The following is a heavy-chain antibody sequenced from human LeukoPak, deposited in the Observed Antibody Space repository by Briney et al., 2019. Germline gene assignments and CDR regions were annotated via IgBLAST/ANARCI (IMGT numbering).Heavy chain of an antibody. J-gene: IGHJ4*02. V-gene: IGHV3-11*01. CDR2: ISSSGSTI. Sequence: PGGSLRLSCAASGFTFSDYYMSWIRQAPGKGLEWVSYISSSGSTIYYADSVKGRFTISRDNAKNSLYLQMNSLRAEDTAVYYCARVKTAMAQYYFDYWGQGTLVTVSS. CDR1: GFTFSDYY. CDR3: ARVKTAMAQYYFDY. D-gene: IGHD5-18*01.